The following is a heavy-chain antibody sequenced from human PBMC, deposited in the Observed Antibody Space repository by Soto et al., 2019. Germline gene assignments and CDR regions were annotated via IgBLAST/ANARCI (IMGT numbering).Heavy chain of an antibody. J-gene: IGHJ4*02. CDR3: AKEGYSGYDGEFDY. CDR2: ISYDGSNK. Sequence: SLRLSCAASGFIFSTYGMHWVRQAPGKGLEWVAVISYDGSNKYYADSVKGRFTISRDNSKNTLYLQMNSLRADDTAVYYCAKEGYSGYDGEFDYWGQGTLVTVSS. V-gene: IGHV3-30*18. CDR1: GFIFSTYG. D-gene: IGHD5-12*01.